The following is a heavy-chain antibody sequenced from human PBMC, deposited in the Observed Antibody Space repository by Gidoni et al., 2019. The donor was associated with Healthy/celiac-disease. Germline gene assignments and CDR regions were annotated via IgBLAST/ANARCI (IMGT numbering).Heavy chain of an antibody. CDR3: ARAPESRSIFGVVIWENGFDP. CDR1: GGSLSSGSYY. CDR2: IYTSGST. V-gene: IGHV4-61*02. J-gene: IGHJ5*02. Sequence: QVQLQESGPGLVKPSQTLSLTCTVSGGSLSSGSYYWSWIRQPAGKGLEWIGRIYTSGSTNYNPSLKSRVTISVDTSKNQFSLKLSSVTAADTAVYYCARAPESRSIFGVVIWENGFDPWGQGTLVTVSS. D-gene: IGHD3-3*01.